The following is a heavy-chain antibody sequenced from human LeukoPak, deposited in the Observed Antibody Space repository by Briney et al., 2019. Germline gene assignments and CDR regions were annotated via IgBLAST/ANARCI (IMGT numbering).Heavy chain of an antibody. D-gene: IGHD3-22*01. Sequence: SETLSLTCTVSGGSISSYYWSWIRQPPGKGLEWIGYIYYSGSTNYNPSLKSRVTISVDTSKNQFSLKLSSVTAADTAVYYCARMKLLGIYDSSGYYYSEPFDYWGQGTLVTVSS. V-gene: IGHV4-59*01. CDR2: IYYSGST. J-gene: IGHJ4*02. CDR3: ARMKLLGIYDSSGYYYSEPFDY. CDR1: GGSISSYY.